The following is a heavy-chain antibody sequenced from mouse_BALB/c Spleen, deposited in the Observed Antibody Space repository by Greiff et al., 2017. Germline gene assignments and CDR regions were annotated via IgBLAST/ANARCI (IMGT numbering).Heavy chain of an antibody. V-gene: IGHV5-6-5*01. CDR2: ISSGGSP. J-gene: IGHJ2*01. Sequence: LQQSGGGLVKPGGSLKLSCAASGFTFSSYAMSWVRQTPEKRLEWVASISSGGSPYYPDSVKGRFTISRDNARNILYLQMSSLRSEDTAMYYCARGRGGYDYDVGNYFDYWGQGTTLTVSS. CDR1: GFTFSSYA. CDR3: ARGRGGYDYDVGNYFDY. D-gene: IGHD2-4*01.